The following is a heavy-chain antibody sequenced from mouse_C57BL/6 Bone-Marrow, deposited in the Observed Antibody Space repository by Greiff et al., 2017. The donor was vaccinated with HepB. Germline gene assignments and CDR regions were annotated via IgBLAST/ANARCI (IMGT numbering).Heavy chain of an antibody. J-gene: IGHJ3*01. CDR1: GFNIKDDY. CDR3: TTPLLRYPWFAY. V-gene: IGHV14-4*01. D-gene: IGHD1-1*01. Sequence: VQLKESGAELVRPGASVKLSCTASGFNIKDDYMHWVKQRPEQGLEWIGWIDPENGDTEYASKFQGKATITADTSSNTAYLQLSSLTSEDTAVYYCTTPLLRYPWFAYWGQGTLVTVSA. CDR2: IDPENGDT.